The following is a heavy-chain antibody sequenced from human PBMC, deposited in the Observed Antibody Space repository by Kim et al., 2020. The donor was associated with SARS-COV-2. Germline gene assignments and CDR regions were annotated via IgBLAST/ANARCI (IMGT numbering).Heavy chain of an antibody. CDR1: GFTFSSYS. J-gene: IGHJ4*02. CDR3: AGWWEGWLKLFDY. V-gene: IGHV3-21*01. CDR2: ISSSSSYI. Sequence: GGSLRLSCAASGFTFSSYSMNWVRQAPGKGLEWVSSISSSSSYIYYADSVKGRFTISRDNAKNTLYLQMNSLRAEDTAVYYCAGWWEGWLKLFDYWGQGTLVTVSS. D-gene: IGHD3-10*01.